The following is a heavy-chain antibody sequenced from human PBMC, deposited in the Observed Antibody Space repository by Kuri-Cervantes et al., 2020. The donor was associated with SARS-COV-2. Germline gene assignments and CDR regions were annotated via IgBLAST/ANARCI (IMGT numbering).Heavy chain of an antibody. CDR2: ISSSSSYI. CDR3: ARDPPSPYCSGGSCRTDV. CDR1: GFNFSSYS. Sequence: GESLKISCAASGFNFSSYSMNWVRQAPGKGLEWVSSISSSSSYIYYADSVKGRFTISRDNAKNSLYLQMNSPRAEDTAVYYCARDPPSPYCSGGSCRTDVWGQGTTVTVSS. V-gene: IGHV3-21*01. J-gene: IGHJ6*02. D-gene: IGHD2-15*01.